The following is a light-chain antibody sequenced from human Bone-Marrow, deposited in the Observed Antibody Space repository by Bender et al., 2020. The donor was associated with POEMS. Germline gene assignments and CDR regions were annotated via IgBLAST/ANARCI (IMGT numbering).Light chain of an antibody. J-gene: IGLJ2*01. Sequence: QSLLTQPPSASGTPGQRVTISCSGSYSNIGSNPVNWYQQLPGTAPKLLIYRNDQRPSGVPDRFSGSKSGNAASLTISGLQAEDEGVYYCSSYGGGNTLLFGGGTKLTVL. CDR3: SSYGGGNTLL. CDR1: YSNIGSNP. V-gene: IGLV1-44*01. CDR2: RND.